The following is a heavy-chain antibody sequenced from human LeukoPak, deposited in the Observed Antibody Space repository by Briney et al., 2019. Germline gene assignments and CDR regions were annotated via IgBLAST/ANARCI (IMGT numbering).Heavy chain of an antibody. CDR2: ISAYNGNT. D-gene: IGHD3-10*01. V-gene: IGHV1-18*01. CDR3: ASAGFGELSYYYYMDV. Sequence: ASVKVSCKASGYTFTSYGISWVRQAPGQGLEWMGWISAYNGNTNYAQKLQGRVTMTTDTSTSTAYMELSSLRSEDTAVYYCASAGFGELSYYYYMDVWGKGTTVTVSS. CDR1: GYTFTSYG. J-gene: IGHJ6*03.